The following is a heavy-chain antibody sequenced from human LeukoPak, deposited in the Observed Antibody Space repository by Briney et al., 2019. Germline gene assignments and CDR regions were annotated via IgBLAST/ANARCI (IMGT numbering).Heavy chain of an antibody. V-gene: IGHV3-9*01. CDR1: GFTFDDYA. D-gene: IGHD3-10*01. J-gene: IGHJ4*02. Sequence: PGRSLRLSCAASGFTFDDYAMHWVRQAPGKGLDWVSGISWNSGSIGYADSVKGRFTISRDNAKNSLYLQMNSLRAEDTALYYCAKGLLWFGELLFGFDYWGQGTLVTVSS. CDR3: AKGLLWFGELLFGFDY. CDR2: ISWNSGSI.